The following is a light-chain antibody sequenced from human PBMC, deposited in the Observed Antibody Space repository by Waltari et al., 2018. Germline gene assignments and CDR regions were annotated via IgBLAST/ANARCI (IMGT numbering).Light chain of an antibody. J-gene: IGKJ1*01. CDR1: QSVGRS. Sequence: EIVLTQSPGTRSLSPGERATLSCRASQSVGRSLAWYQQKPGQAPRLLIYDASRRATGVPDSFSGSGSGTDFSLTISRLEPEDFAVYYCQMYVRLPATFGQGTKVEIK. V-gene: IGKV3-20*01. CDR2: DAS. CDR3: QMYVRLPAT.